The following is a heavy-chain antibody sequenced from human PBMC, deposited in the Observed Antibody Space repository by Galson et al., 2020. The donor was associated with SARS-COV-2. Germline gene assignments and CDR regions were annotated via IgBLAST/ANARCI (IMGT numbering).Heavy chain of an antibody. CDR3: ARGYGVRRCDL. CDR2: ITHGGYT. D-gene: IGHD3-10*01. Sequence: SETLSLTCAVYGGSFSGYYWRWIRQPAGKGLEWIGDITHGGYTNYNPSLKSRVAISLNKSKSQFSLNLTSVTAADTAVYYCARGYGVRRCDLWGRGTLVTASS. V-gene: IGHV4-34*01. J-gene: IGHJ2*01. CDR1: GGSFSGYY.